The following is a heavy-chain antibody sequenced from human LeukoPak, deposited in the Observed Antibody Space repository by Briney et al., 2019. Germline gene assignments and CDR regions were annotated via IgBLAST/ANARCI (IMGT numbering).Heavy chain of an antibody. V-gene: IGHV1-69*06. CDR3: AREASYGADVGAFDI. J-gene: IGHJ3*02. Sequence: SVKVSCLASGGTFSSYSISWVRQAPGQGLEWMGGIIPIFGKANYAQKFQGRVTITADKSTSTAYMELSRLRSEDTAVYYCAREASYGADVGAFDIWGQGTMVTVSS. CDR2: IIPIFGKA. D-gene: IGHD4-17*01. CDR1: GGTFSSYS.